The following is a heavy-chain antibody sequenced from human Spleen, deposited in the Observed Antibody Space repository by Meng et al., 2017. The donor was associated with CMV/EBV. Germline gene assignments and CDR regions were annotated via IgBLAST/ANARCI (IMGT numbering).Heavy chain of an antibody. D-gene: IGHD1-26*01. Sequence: SVKVSCKASGGTFSSYAISWVRQAPGQGLEWMGGIIPIFGTANYAQKFQGRVTITTDESTSTAYMELSSLRSEDTAVYYCARDRSSGSYYDLFDYWGQGTLVTVSS. CDR3: ARDRSSGSYYDLFDY. CDR1: GGTFSSYA. V-gene: IGHV1-69*05. J-gene: IGHJ4*02. CDR2: IIPIFGTA.